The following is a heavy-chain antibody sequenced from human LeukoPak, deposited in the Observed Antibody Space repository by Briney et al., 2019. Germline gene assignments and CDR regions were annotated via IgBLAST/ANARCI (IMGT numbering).Heavy chain of an antibody. V-gene: IGHV3-23*01. CDR3: AKKLVIAVTGWLTSMDV. CDR1: VLTLNNYA. D-gene: IGHD6-13*01. J-gene: IGHJ6*02. CDR2: ISGSCGTT. Sequence: GGSLRLSRAASVLTLNNYAMSELRQAPAKGLEGVSAISGSCGTTYYADSVKGQFTISRDNSKNTLYLQMNSLRAEDTAVYYCAKKLVIAVTGWLTSMDVWGQGTTVTVSS.